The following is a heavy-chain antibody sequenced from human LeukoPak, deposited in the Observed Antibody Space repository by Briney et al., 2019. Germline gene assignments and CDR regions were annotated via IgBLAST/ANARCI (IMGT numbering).Heavy chain of an antibody. J-gene: IGHJ3*02. CDR3: ARYYDFWSGYPADDAFDI. CDR1: GYSISSGYY. CDR2: IYHSGST. Sequence: SETLSLTCTVSGYSISSGYYWGWIRQPPGKGLEWIGSIYHSGSTNYNPSLKSRVTISVDTSKNQFSLKLSSVTAADTAVYYCARYYDFWSGYPADDAFDIWGQGTMVTVSS. D-gene: IGHD3-3*01. V-gene: IGHV4-38-2*02.